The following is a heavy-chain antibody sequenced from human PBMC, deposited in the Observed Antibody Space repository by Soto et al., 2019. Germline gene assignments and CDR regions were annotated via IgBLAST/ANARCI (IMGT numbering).Heavy chain of an antibody. V-gene: IGHV3-7*01. CDR3: ARDAAGGYYYYYMDV. Sequence: PGGSLRLSCAASGFTFSSYWMSWVRQAPGKGLEWVANIKQDGSEKYYVDSVKGRFTISRDNAKNSLYLQMNSLRAEDTAVYYCARDAAGGYYYYYMDVWGKGTTVTVSS. CDR2: IKQDGSEK. D-gene: IGHD6-13*01. J-gene: IGHJ6*03. CDR1: GFTFSSYW.